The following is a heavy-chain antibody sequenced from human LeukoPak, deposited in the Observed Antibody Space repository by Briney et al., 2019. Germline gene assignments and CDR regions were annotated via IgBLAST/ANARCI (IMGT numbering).Heavy chain of an antibody. Sequence: ASVKVSCKASGYTFISYGISWVRQAPGQGLEWMGWISAYNGNTNYAQKLQGRVTMTTDTSTSTGYMELRGLRSDDTAVYYCARDEHQDYHASSGRFDYWGQGTLVTVSS. V-gene: IGHV1-18*01. D-gene: IGHD3-22*01. CDR1: GYTFISYG. CDR3: ARDEHQDYHASSGRFDY. J-gene: IGHJ4*02. CDR2: ISAYNGNT.